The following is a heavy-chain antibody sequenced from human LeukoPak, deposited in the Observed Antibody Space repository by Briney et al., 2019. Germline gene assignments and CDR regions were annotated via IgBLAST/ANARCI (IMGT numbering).Heavy chain of an antibody. CDR3: ARAIPAGPGAFDI. CDR1: GGSISSYY. V-gene: IGHV4-59*01. Sequence: SETLSLTCTVSGGSISSYYWSWIRQPPGKGLERIGYIYYSGSTNYNPSLKSRVTISVDTSKNQFSLKLSSVTAADTAVYYCARAIPAGPGAFDIWGQGTMVTVSS. CDR2: IYYSGST. J-gene: IGHJ3*02. D-gene: IGHD7-27*01.